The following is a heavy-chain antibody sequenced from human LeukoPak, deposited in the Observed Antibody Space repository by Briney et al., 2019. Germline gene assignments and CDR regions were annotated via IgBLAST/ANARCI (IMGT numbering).Heavy chain of an antibody. CDR2: ISAYNGNT. Sequence: ASVKVSCKASGYTFTSYGISWVRQAPGQGLEWMGWISAYNGNTNYAQKLQGRVTMTTDTSTSTAYMELRSLRSDDTAVYYCARVPAAIAAAGTIRRRNWFDPWDQGTLVTVSS. CDR3: ARVPAAIAAAGTIRRRNWFDP. J-gene: IGHJ5*02. V-gene: IGHV1-18*01. D-gene: IGHD6-13*01. CDR1: GYTFTSYG.